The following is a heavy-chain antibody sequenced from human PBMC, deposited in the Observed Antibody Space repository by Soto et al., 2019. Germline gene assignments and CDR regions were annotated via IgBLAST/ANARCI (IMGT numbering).Heavy chain of an antibody. V-gene: IGHV5-51*01. Sequence: PGESLKISCKGSGYSFTSYWIGWVRQMPGKGLEWMGIIYPGDPDTRYSPSFQGQVTISADKSISTAYLQWSSLKASDTAMYYCARHQIGTGTTSDVWGQGTTVTVSS. CDR3: ARHQIGTGTTSDV. CDR1: GYSFTSYW. J-gene: IGHJ6*02. CDR2: IYPGDPDT. D-gene: IGHD1-7*01.